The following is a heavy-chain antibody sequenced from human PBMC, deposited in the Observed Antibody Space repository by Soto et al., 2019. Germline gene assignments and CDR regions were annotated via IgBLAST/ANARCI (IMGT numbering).Heavy chain of an antibody. CDR1: GGSISSYY. J-gene: IGHJ3*02. Sequence: PSETLSLTCTVSGGSISSYYWSWIRQPPGKGLEWIGYIYYSGSTNYNPSLKSRVTISVDTSKNQFSLKLSSVTAADTAVYYCAASGYDFSDAFDIWGQGTMVTVS. CDR2: IYYSGST. V-gene: IGHV4-59*01. D-gene: IGHD5-12*01. CDR3: AASGYDFSDAFDI.